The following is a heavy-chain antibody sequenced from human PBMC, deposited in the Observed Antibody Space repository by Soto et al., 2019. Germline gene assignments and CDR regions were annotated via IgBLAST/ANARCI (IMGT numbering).Heavy chain of an antibody. D-gene: IGHD2-15*01. V-gene: IGHV4-31*03. J-gene: IGHJ6*02. CDR2: IYYSGST. CDR1: GGSISSGGYY. Sequence: NPSETLSLTCTVSGGSISSGGYYWTWIRQHPGKGLEWIGYIYYSGSTYYNPSLKSRVTISVDTSKNQFSLKLSSVTAADTAVYYCARGLQTNYYYYYGMDVWGQGTTVTVSS. CDR3: ARGLQTNYYYYYGMDV.